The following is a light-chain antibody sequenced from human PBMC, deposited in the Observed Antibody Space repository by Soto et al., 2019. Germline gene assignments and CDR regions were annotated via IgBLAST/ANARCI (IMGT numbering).Light chain of an antibody. CDR2: EVS. CDR1: NSDVGGYNY. V-gene: IGLV2-14*01. CDR3: RSYTSTNTRV. Sequence: QSALTQPASVSGSPGQSITISCTGTNSDVGGYNYVSWYQQYPGTVPKLIIFEVSNRPSGVSSRFSGSKSGNTASLTISGLQAEDEADYYCRSYTSTNTRVFGTGTKVTVL. J-gene: IGLJ1*01.